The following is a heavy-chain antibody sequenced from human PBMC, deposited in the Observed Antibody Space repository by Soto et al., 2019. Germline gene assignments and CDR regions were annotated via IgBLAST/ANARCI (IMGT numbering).Heavy chain of an antibody. J-gene: IGHJ6*02. V-gene: IGHV5-10-1*01. Sequence: SWMRQMPGKGLEWMGRIDPSDSYTNYSPSFQGHVTISADKSISTAYLQWSSLKASDTAMYYCATPLAPFGYGMDVWGQGTTVTVSS. D-gene: IGHD3-10*01. CDR3: ATPLAPFGYGMDV. CDR2: IDPSDSYT.